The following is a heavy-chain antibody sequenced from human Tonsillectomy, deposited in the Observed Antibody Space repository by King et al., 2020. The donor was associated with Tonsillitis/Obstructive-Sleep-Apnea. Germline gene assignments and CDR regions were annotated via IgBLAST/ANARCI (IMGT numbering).Heavy chain of an antibody. D-gene: IGHD5-12*01. CDR2: ISYDGSDK. CDR1: GFTFQNYT. Sequence: VQLVESGGGVVQPGRSLRLSCAASGFTFQNYTMHWVRQAPGKGLNWVSVISYDGSDKYYVDSVKGRFTISRDNSKNTVYLRLNSLRAEDTAVYFCARDGDRCYDKISPTFFDYWGQGTLVRVSS. J-gene: IGHJ4*02. CDR3: ARDGDRCYDKISPTFFDY. V-gene: IGHV3-30*04.